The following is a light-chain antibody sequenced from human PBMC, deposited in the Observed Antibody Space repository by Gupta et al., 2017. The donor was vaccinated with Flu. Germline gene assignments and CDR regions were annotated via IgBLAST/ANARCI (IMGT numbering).Light chain of an antibody. CDR3: QQCSNWPRT. CDR2: DAS. J-gene: IGKJ1*01. CDR1: KNVSSY. V-gene: IGKV3-11*01. Sequence: PTSLCVSTGERATLTGLATKNVSSYLDWYQQKPGQAPRLLIYDASNRATGVPDRFSGSGSGTDFTLTISSLEPEDFAVYYCQQCSNWPRTFGQGTKVEIK.